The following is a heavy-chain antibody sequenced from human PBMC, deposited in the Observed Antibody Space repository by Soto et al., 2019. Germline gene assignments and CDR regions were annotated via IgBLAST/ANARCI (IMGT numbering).Heavy chain of an antibody. CDR1: GDSISTVDYF. D-gene: IGHD2-15*01. CDR2: IYKSTTT. V-gene: IGHV4-30-4*01. Sequence: PSETLSLTCSVSGDSISTVDYFWAWIRQPPGQALEYIGYIYKSTTTYYNPSFESRVAISLDTSKSQFSLNVTSVTAADTAVYFCARGRYCLTGRCFPNWFDSWGQCTLLTLSS. J-gene: IGHJ5*01. CDR3: ARGRYCLTGRCFPNWFDS.